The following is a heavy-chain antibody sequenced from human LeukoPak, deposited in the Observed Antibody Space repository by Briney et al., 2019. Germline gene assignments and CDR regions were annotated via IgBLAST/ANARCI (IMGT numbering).Heavy chain of an antibody. D-gene: IGHD5-18*01. CDR3: AVVDTAMAKGFDY. Sequence: PSETLSLTCAVYGGSFSGYYWSWIRQPPGKGLEWIGEINHSGSTNYNPSLKSRVTISVDTSKNQFSLKLSSVTAADTAVYYCAVVDTAMAKGFDYWGRGPLVTVSS. CDR1: GGSFSGYY. V-gene: IGHV4-34*01. CDR2: INHSGST. J-gene: IGHJ4*02.